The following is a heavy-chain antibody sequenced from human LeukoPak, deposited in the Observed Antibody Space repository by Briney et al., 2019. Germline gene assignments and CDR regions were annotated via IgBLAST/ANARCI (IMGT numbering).Heavy chain of an antibody. D-gene: IGHD5-24*01. V-gene: IGHV1-46*01. CDR2: INPSGGST. Sequence: ASVKVSCKASGYTFTSYYMHWVRQAPGQGLEWKGIINPSGGSTSYAQKFQGRVTMTRDTSTSTVYMELSSLRSEDTAVYYCARSLTSRDGYNPVDSWGQGTLVTVSS. J-gene: IGHJ4*02. CDR1: GYTFTSYY. CDR3: ARSLTSRDGYNPVDS.